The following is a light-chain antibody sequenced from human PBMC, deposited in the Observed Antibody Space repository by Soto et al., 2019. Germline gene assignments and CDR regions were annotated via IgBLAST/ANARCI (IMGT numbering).Light chain of an antibody. V-gene: IGLV4-69*01. Sequence: QAVVTQSPSASASLGASVKLTCTLSSGHSNYAIAWHQQQPEKGPRYLMNLNNDGSHIKGDGIPDRFSGSSSGAERYLTISSLQSEDEADYYCQTWGTGSVVFGGGTQLTVL. J-gene: IGLJ2*01. CDR3: QTWGTGSVV. CDR2: LNNDGSH. CDR1: SGHSNYA.